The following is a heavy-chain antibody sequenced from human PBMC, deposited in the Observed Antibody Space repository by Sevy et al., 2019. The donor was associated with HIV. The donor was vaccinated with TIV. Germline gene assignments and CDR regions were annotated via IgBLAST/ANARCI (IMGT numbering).Heavy chain of an antibody. CDR3: ARLGGTNWFDP. D-gene: IGHD1-26*01. Sequence: ASVKVSCKASGGTFNSFAISWVRQAPGQGLEWMGGIIPIFGTANYAQRFQGRVTIAADESTSTAYMELSSLRFEDTALYYCARLGGTNWFDPWGQGTLVTVSS. CDR1: GGTFNSFA. J-gene: IGHJ5*02. V-gene: IGHV1-69*13. CDR2: IIPIFGTA.